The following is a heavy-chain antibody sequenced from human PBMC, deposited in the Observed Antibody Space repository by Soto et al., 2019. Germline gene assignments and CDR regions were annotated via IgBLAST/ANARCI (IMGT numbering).Heavy chain of an antibody. V-gene: IGHV4-61*08. CDR3: ARGNYYDSSCYYDY. CDR2: IYYSGST. CDR1: GGSISSGDYY. J-gene: IGHJ4*02. Sequence: PSETLSLTCTVSGGSISSGDYYWSWIRQPPGKGLEWIGYIYYSGSTNYNPSLKSRVTISVDTSKNQFSLKLSSVTAADTAVYYCARGNYYDSSCYYDYWGQGTLVTVSS. D-gene: IGHD3-22*01.